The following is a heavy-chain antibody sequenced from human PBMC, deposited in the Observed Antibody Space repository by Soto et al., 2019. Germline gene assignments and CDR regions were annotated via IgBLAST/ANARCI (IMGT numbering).Heavy chain of an antibody. V-gene: IGHV3-30*18. CDR1: GFTFSSYG. D-gene: IGHD3-22*01. CDR2: ISYDGSNK. J-gene: IGHJ4*02. CDR3: AKDGVYYYDSSGYYRRMPDY. Sequence: GGSLRLSCAASGFTFSSYGMHWVRQAPGKGLEWVAVISYDGSNKYYADSVKGRFTISRDNSKNTLYLQMNSLRAEDTAVYYCAKDGVYYYDSSGYYRRMPDYWGQGTLVTVSS.